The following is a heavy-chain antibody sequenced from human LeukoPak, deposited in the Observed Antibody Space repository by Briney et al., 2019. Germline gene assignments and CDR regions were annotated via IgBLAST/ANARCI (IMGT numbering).Heavy chain of an antibody. CDR2: ISSSSSYI. CDR1: GFTFSSYS. V-gene: IGHV3-21*01. D-gene: IGHD3-16*01. J-gene: IGHJ4*02. Sequence: PGGSLRLSCAASGFTFSSYSMNWVRQAPGKGLEWVSSISSSSSYIYYADSVKGRFTISRDNAKNSLYLQMNSLRAEDTAAYYCARDRGTTPTFDYWGQGTLVTVSS. CDR3: ARDRGTTPTFDY.